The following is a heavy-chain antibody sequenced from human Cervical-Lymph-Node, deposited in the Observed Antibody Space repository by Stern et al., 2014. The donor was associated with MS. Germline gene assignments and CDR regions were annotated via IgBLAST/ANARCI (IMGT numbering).Heavy chain of an antibody. Sequence: EVQLVESGGGLVQPGRSLRLSCAAFGFTVNDYSMHWVRQAPGKGLEGVSGISWDGGSTEYAASVKGRFAISRDNAKNSLFLHMNSLRPEDTAFYYCAKTTVTTRPFEFWGQGTLVTVSS. CDR2: ISWDGGST. D-gene: IGHD4-17*01. V-gene: IGHV3-9*01. CDR3: AKTTVTTRPFEF. J-gene: IGHJ4*02. CDR1: GFTVNDYS.